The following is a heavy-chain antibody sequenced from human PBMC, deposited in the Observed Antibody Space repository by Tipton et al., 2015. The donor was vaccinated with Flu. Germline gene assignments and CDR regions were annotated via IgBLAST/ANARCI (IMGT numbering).Heavy chain of an antibody. V-gene: IGHV4-59*01. CDR2: MYYSGST. CDR1: GDSIRSDYY. D-gene: IGHD3-22*01. Sequence: TLSLTCTISGDSIRSDYYWGWIRQPPGKGLEWIGYMYYSGSTKYNPSLKSRVTISIDTSKNQFSLELTSVTAADTAVYYCARDLKWSSAYYDPFGYWGQGTLVTVSS. CDR3: ARDLKWSSAYYDPFGY. J-gene: IGHJ4*02.